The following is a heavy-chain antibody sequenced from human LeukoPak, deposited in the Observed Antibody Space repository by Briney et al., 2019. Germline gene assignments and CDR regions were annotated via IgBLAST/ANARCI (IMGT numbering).Heavy chain of an antibody. Sequence: GESLKISCAASGFTFSNAWMSWVRQAPGKGLEWVGRIKSKTDGGTTDYAAPVKGRFTISRDDSKNTLYLQMNSLKTEDTAVYYCTTDRSVAAADYWGQGTLVTVSS. D-gene: IGHD6-13*01. V-gene: IGHV3-15*01. CDR1: GFTFSNAW. CDR2: IKSKTDGGTT. CDR3: TTDRSVAAADY. J-gene: IGHJ4*02.